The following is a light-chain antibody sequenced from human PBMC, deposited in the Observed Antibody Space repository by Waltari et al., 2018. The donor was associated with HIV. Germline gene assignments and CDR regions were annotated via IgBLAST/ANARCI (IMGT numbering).Light chain of an antibody. CDR2: AAS. J-gene: IGKJ2*01. CDR1: QSISSY. Sequence: DIQMIQSPSSLSASVGDRVTITCRASQSISSYLNWYQQKPGKAPKLLIYAASSLQSGVPSRFSGSGSGTDFTLSISSLQPEDFATYYCQQSYSTPPFTFGQGTKMEI. CDR3: QQSYSTPPFT. V-gene: IGKV1-39*01.